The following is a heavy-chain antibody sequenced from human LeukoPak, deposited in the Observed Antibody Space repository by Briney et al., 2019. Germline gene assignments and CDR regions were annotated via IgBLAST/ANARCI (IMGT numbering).Heavy chain of an antibody. Sequence: SETLSLTCAVYGGSFSGYYWSWIRQPPGKGLEWIGEINHSGSTNYNPSLKSRVTISVDTSKNQFSLKLSSVTAADTAVYYCARKPSKNCSGGSCYSEFDYWGQGTLVTVSS. CDR3: ARKPSKNCSGGSCYSEFDY. CDR2: INHSGST. CDR1: GGSFSGYY. D-gene: IGHD2-15*01. V-gene: IGHV4-34*01. J-gene: IGHJ4*02.